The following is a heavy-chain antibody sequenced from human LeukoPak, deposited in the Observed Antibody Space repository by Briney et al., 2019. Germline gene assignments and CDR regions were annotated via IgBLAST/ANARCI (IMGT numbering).Heavy chain of an antibody. CDR2: INLDGSEI. CDR1: GFTFSHYG. D-gene: IGHD6-13*01. CDR3: VRFPSSSFDY. Sequence: PGGSLRLSCAASGFTFSHYGMHWVRQAPGRGLEWVASINLDGSEINYVDSVKGRFTISRDNAKNSLYLQMNSLRAEDTAAYYCVRFPSSSFDYWGQGTLVTVSS. V-gene: IGHV3-7*04. J-gene: IGHJ4*02.